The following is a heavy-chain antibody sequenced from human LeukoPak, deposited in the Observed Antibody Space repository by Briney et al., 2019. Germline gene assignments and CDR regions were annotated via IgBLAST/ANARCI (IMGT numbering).Heavy chain of an antibody. CDR1: GFTFSSYA. Sequence: GGSLRLSCAASGFTFSSYAMSWVRQAPGKGLEWVPAISGSGGSTYYADSVKGRFTISRDNSKNTLYLQMNSLRAEDTAVYYCAKDRYDSSGMGYFDYWGQGTLVTVSS. CDR2: ISGSGGST. J-gene: IGHJ4*02. V-gene: IGHV3-23*01. CDR3: AKDRYDSSGMGYFDY. D-gene: IGHD3-22*01.